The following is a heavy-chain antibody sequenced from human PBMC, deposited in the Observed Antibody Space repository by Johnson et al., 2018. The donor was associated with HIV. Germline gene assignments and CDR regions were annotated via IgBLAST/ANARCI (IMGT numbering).Heavy chain of an antibody. J-gene: IGHJ3*02. CDR2: IKHDGSEK. Sequence: VQLVESGGGLVQPGRSLRLSCAASGFTFSSYWMSWVRQAPGKGLEWAANIKHDGSEKYCVDSVKGRFTISRDNDKNPLYLQMNSLSAEDTAVYYCATLPISSGYSRADAFDIWGQGTMFTVSS. CDR1: GFTFSSYW. V-gene: IGHV3-7*01. D-gene: IGHD3-22*01. CDR3: ATLPISSGYSRADAFDI.